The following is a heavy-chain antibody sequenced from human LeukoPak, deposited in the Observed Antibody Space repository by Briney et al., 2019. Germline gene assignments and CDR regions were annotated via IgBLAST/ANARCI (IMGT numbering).Heavy chain of an antibody. D-gene: IGHD5-24*01. Sequence: AGTLRLYCAASGFTFSSYGVHRVRQAPAKGLEWVAFRQYVGSNKYYADSVKGRFTISRDSSKNTLYLQMNSLRAEDTAVYYCARESSGLEIYYNYGMDVWGPGTTVTVSS. CDR3: ARESSGLEIYYNYGMDV. CDR1: GFTFSSYG. V-gene: IGHV3-30*02. J-gene: IGHJ6*02. CDR2: RQYVGSNK.